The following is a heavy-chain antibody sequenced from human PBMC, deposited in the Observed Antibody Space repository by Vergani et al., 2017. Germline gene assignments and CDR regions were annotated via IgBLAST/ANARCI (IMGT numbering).Heavy chain of an antibody. V-gene: IGHV4-59*13. D-gene: IGHD3-9*01. CDR2: IYSTGST. J-gene: IGHJ6*02. Sequence: QVQLEESGPGLVKPSETLSLTCTVSGGSFNTYYWSWIRQSPGKGLECIGYIYSTGSTNYNPSLNSRVTMSVDTSKNQFSLKLRSVTAADTAVYFCARVMYRDEASTGERLEGMDIWVQGATVTISS. CDR1: GGSFNTYY. CDR3: ARVMYRDEASTGERLEGMDI.